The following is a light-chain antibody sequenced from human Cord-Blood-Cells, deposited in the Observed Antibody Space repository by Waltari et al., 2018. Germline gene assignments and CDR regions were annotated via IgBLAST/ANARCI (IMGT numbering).Light chain of an antibody. J-gene: IGKJ4*01. CDR2: AAS. CDR3: QQSHSTPT. CDR1: QSISSY. V-gene: IGKV1-39*01. Sequence: DIQMTQSPSSLSASVGDRVTITCRASQSISSYLNWYQQKPGKAPKLLIYAASSLQSGVPSRFSGSGSGTDFTLTTSSLQPEDFATYYCQQSHSTPTFGGGTKVEIK.